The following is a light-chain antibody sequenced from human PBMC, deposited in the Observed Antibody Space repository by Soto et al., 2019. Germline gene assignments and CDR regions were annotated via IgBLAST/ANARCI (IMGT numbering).Light chain of an antibody. CDR3: QQYNSWPPSIT. Sequence: ERVMTQSPATLSVSPGERATLSCRASESVRTNLAWYQQRPGQSPRLLIYGATTRASGVPARFSGSGSGTEFTLTISSLQSEDFSDYYCQQYNSWPPSITFGEGTRLEIK. J-gene: IGKJ5*01. V-gene: IGKV3-15*01. CDR1: ESVRTN. CDR2: GAT.